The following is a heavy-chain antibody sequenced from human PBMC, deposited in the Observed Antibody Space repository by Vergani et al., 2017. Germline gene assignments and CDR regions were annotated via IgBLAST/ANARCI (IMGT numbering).Heavy chain of an antibody. Sequence: EVQLLESGGGLVQPGGSLRLSCAASGFTFSSYAMSWVRQAQGKGLEWVSAISGSGGSTYYADSVKGRFTISRDNFKNTLYLQMNSLRDEDTAVYYWTVTGRSLDTVRGVPCVWGQGTLVTVSS. CDR2: ISGSGGST. CDR3: TVTGRSLDTVRGVPCV. J-gene: IGHJ4*02. V-gene: IGHV3-23*01. D-gene: IGHD3-10*01. CDR1: GFTFSSYA.